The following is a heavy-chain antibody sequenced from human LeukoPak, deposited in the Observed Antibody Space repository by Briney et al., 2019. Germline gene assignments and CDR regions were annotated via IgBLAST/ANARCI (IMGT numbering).Heavy chain of an antibody. CDR3: ARDGLRYFDWLHDYYYYYMDV. D-gene: IGHD3-9*01. Sequence: ASVKVSCKASGYTFTNYGISWVRQAPGQGLEWMGWISAYNGNTNYAQKLQGRVTMTTDTSTSKAYMELRSLRSDDTAVYYCARDGLRYFDWLHDYYYYYMDVWGKGTTVTVSS. J-gene: IGHJ6*03. CDR2: ISAYNGNT. V-gene: IGHV1-18*01. CDR1: GYTFTNYG.